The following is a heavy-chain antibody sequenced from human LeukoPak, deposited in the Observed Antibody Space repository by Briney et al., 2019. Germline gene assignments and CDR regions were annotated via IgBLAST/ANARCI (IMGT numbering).Heavy chain of an antibody. V-gene: IGHV3-7*01. CDR3: ARALGSSSADY. CDR1: GFTFSSYW. D-gene: IGHD6-6*01. CDR2: IKRDGSEK. J-gene: IGHJ4*02. Sequence: GVSLRLSCAASGFTFSSYWMSWVRQAPGKGLEWVANIKRDGSEKYYVDSVKGRFTISRDNAKNSLYLQMNSLRAEDTAVYYCARALGSSSADYWGQGTLVTVSS.